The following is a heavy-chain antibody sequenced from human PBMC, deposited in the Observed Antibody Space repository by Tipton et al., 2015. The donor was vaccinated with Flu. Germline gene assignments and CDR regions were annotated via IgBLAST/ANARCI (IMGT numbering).Heavy chain of an antibody. J-gene: IGHJ2*01. CDR1: GGSISTYY. CDR2: IYYSGFT. CDR3: AREGRAGLRYFDL. Sequence: TLSLTCSVSGGSISTYYWSWIRQPPGKGLEWIGYIYYSGFTNYNPSLQSRVTISVDTSKNQFSLKLSSVTAADTAVYYCAREGRAGLRYFDLWGRGTLVTVSS. V-gene: IGHV4-59*01. D-gene: IGHD3/OR15-3a*01.